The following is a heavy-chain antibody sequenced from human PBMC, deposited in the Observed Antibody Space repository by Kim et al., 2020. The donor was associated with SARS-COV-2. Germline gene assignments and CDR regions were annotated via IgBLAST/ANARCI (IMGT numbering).Heavy chain of an antibody. J-gene: IGHJ4*02. CDR3: AKDRVWFGGDPFDY. D-gene: IGHD3-10*01. Sequence: ADSVKGRFTISRDNSKNSLYLQMNSLRTEDTALYYCAKDRVWFGGDPFDYWGQGTLVTVSS. V-gene: IGHV3-43*01.